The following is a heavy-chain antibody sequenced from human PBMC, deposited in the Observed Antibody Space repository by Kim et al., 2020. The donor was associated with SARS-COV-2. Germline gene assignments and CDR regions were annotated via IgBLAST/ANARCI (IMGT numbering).Heavy chain of an antibody. V-gene: IGHV7-4-1*02. CDR2: P. CDR3: ARDSTSYYFDY. Sequence: PKHAQCFTGRFVFSLDTSVSTAYLQISSLKAEDTAVYYCARDSTSYYFDYWGQGTLVTVSS. J-gene: IGHJ4*02.